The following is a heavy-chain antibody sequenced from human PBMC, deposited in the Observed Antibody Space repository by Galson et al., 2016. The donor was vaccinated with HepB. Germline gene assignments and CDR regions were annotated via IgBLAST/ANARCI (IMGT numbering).Heavy chain of an antibody. CDR2: INHSGTI. J-gene: IGHJ5*02. V-gene: IGHV4-34*01. CDR3: ARRTVVPTAGNWFDP. CDR1: GGSFRDYY. Sequence: LSLTCAVYGGSFRDYYWSWLRQPPGKGLEWIGEINHSGTINYNPSLKSRVTISVDTSKNQFSLNLGSVTAADTAVYYCARRTVVPTAGNWFDPWGQGTLVTV. D-gene: IGHD2-2*01.